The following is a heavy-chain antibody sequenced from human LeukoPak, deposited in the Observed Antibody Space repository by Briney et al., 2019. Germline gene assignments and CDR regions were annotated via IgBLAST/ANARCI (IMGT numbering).Heavy chain of an antibody. CDR3: AAVLDDSSGYYSFLGY. CDR1: GFTFTSSA. CDR2: IVVGSGNT. D-gene: IGHD3-22*01. J-gene: IGHJ4*02. V-gene: IGHV1-58*02. Sequence: SVKVSCKASGFTFTSSAMQWVRQARGQRLEWIGWIVVGSGNTNYAQKFQERVTITRDMSASTAYMELSSLRSEDTAVYYCAAVLDDSSGYYSFLGYWGQGTLVTVSS.